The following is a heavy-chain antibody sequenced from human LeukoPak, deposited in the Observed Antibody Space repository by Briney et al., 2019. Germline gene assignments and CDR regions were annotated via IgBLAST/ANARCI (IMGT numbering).Heavy chain of an antibody. Sequence: PSETLSLTCTVSGGSISSSSYYWGWIRQPPGKGLEWIGSIYYSGSTYYNPSLKSRVTISVDTSKNQFSLKLSSVTAADTAMYYCARQYYYDSSGYYLDYWGQGTLVTVS. CDR3: ARQYYYDSSGYYLDY. CDR1: GGSISSSSYY. J-gene: IGHJ4*02. V-gene: IGHV4-39*01. CDR2: IYYSGST. D-gene: IGHD3-22*01.